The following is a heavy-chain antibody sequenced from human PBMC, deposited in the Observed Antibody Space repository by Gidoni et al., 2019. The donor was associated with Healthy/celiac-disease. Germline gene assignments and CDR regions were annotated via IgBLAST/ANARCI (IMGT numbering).Heavy chain of an antibody. CDR3: ARENTAMDTYYYYYYGMDV. J-gene: IGHJ6*02. CDR2: IKQDGREK. D-gene: IGHD5-18*01. V-gene: IGHV3-7*01. CDR1: GFTFRRDW. Sequence: EVQLVESGGGLVQPGGSLRLSCAASGFTFRRDWMSWVRQAPGKGLEWVANIKQDGREKYYVDSVKGRFTISRDNAKNSLYLQMNSLRAEDTAVYYCARENTAMDTYYYYYYGMDVWGQGTTVTVSS.